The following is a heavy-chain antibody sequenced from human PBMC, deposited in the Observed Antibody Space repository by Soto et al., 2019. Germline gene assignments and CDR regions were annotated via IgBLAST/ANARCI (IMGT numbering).Heavy chain of an antibody. CDR1: GFTFSGSA. CDR3: TRRGYSNYGYYYYGMDV. CDR2: IRSKANSYAT. J-gene: IGHJ6*02. V-gene: IGHV3-73*02. D-gene: IGHD4-4*01. Sequence: EVQLVESGGGLVQPGGSLKLSCAASGFTFSGSAMHWVRQASGKGLEWVGRIRSKANSYATAYAASVKGSFTISRDDSKNTAYMQMNSLKTEDTAVYYCTRRGYSNYGYYYYGMDVWGQGTTVTVSS.